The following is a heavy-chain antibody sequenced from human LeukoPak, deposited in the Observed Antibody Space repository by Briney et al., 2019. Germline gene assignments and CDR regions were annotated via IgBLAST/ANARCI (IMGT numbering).Heavy chain of an antibody. CDR1: GGSISSSSYY. CDR2: IYYSGST. V-gene: IGHV4-39*07. J-gene: IGHJ5*02. D-gene: IGHD3-10*01. Sequence: SETLSLTCTVSGGSISSSSYYWGWIRQPPGKGLEWIGSIYYSGSTNYNPSLKSRVTISVDTSKNQFSLKLSSVTAADTAVYYCARGQGSGSYWFDPWGQGTLVTVSS. CDR3: ARGQGSGSYWFDP.